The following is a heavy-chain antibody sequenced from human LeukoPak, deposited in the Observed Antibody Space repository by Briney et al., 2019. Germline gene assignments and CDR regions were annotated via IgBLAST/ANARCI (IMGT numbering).Heavy chain of an antibody. CDR1: GFTFSSYS. Sequence: GGSMRLSCAASGFTFSSYSMNWVRQAPGKGLEWVSSISSGSSYIYYADSVKGRFTISRDNAKNSLYLQMNSLRAEDTAVYYCARASDSSGYYSYFDHWGQGTLVTVSS. V-gene: IGHV3-21*01. CDR2: ISSGSSYI. D-gene: IGHD3-22*01. CDR3: ARASDSSGYYSYFDH. J-gene: IGHJ1*01.